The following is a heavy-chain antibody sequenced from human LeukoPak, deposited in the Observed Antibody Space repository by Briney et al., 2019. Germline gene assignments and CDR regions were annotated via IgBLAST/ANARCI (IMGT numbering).Heavy chain of an antibody. CDR3: TSGVRALDRKSGSYDAFDV. CDR2: ISALAGNT. CDR1: GYSFTSYG. J-gene: IGHJ3*01. V-gene: IGHV1-18*01. D-gene: IGHD1-26*01. Sequence: ASVKVSCKSSGYSFTSYGITWVRQAPGQGLEWMGWISALAGNTEYAQKLPGRVTVTTCTATNTAYLELRVLRSDDTAVYYCTSGVRALDRKSGSYDAFDVWGKGTMVTVSS.